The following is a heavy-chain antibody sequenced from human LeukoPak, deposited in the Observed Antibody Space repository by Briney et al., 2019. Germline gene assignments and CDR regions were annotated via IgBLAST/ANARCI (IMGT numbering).Heavy chain of an antibody. Sequence: PSETLSLTCAVYGGSFSGYYWSWIRQPPGKGLEWIGEINHSGSTNYNPSLKSRVTISVDTSKNQFSLKLSSVTAADTAVYYCAGRQVVRGVIIKALRSAKYYFDYWGQGTPVTVSS. CDR3: AGRQVVRGVIIKALRSAKYYFDY. V-gene: IGHV4-34*01. J-gene: IGHJ4*02. D-gene: IGHD3-10*01. CDR1: GGSFSGYY. CDR2: INHSGST.